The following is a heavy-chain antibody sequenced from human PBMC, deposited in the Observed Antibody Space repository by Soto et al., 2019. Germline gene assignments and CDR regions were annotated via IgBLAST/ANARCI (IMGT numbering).Heavy chain of an antibody. Sequence: SETLSLTCTVSGGSISSSSYYWGWIRQPPGKGLEWIGSIYYSGSTYYKPSLKSRVTISVDTSASTAYMELSSLRSEDTAVYYCARDLDTAMARVPLNYYYGMEVWGQGTTVTVSS. D-gene: IGHD5-18*01. CDR3: ARDLDTAMARVPLNYYYGMEV. CDR2: IYYSGST. J-gene: IGHJ6*02. V-gene: IGHV4-39*02. CDR1: GGSISSSSYY.